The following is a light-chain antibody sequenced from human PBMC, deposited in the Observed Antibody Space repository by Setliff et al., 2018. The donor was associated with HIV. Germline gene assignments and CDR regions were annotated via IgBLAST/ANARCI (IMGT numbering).Light chain of an antibody. Sequence: QSVLTQPASVSGSAGQSITISCTGTSSDVGNYNLVSWYQQYPGKAPKLIIYEVRKRPSGVSYRSSGSKSGDTASLTISGLQAEDEADYHCCSYAGTNKYVFGTGTKVTVL. CDR1: SSDVGNYNL. CDR3: CSYAGTNKYV. V-gene: IGLV2-23*02. J-gene: IGLJ1*01. CDR2: EVR.